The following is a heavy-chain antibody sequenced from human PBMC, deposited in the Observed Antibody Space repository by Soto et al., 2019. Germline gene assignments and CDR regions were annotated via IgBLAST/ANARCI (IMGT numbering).Heavy chain of an antibody. J-gene: IGHJ4*02. CDR1: GFTVSSNY. CDR3: ARYDYLWGSVDY. CDR2: ISGSSSTI. V-gene: IGHV3-48*01. D-gene: IGHD3-16*01. Sequence: GGSLRLSCAASGFTVSSNYMSWVRQAPGKGLEWVSCISGSSSTIYYADSVRGRFTISRDNAKNSLYLQLNSLRAEDTATYYCARYDYLWGSVDYRGQGALVTVSS.